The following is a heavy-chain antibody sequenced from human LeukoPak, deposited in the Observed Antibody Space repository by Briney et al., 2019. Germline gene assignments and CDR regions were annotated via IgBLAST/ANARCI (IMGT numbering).Heavy chain of an antibody. CDR1: GYRFISYW. J-gene: IGHJ6*03. CDR3: ARQKVYGITEAGPAISYFYYMDV. CDR2: IYPGDSDT. V-gene: IGHV5-51*01. D-gene: IGHD6-13*01. Sequence: GESLKISCKGSGYRFISYWIGWVRQMPGKGLEWMGIIYPGDSDTRYSPSFQGQVTISADKPISTAYLQWSSLKASDTAMYYCARQKVYGITEAGPAISYFYYMDVWGKGTTVTISS.